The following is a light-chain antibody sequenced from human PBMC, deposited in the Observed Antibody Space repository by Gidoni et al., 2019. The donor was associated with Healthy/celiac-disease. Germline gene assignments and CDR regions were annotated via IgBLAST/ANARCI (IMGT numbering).Light chain of an antibody. J-gene: IGKJ1*01. V-gene: IGKV1-6*01. CDR1: QGIRND. CDR3: LQDYNYPVRT. Sequence: AIQMTQSPSSLYASVGDRVTITCRASQGIRNDLGWYQQKPGKAPKLLIYAASSSQSGVPSRFSGSGSGTDFTLTISSLQPEDFATYYCLQDYNYPVRTFGQXTKVEIK. CDR2: AAS.